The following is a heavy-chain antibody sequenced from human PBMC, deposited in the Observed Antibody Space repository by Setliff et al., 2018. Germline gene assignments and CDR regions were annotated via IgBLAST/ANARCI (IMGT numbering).Heavy chain of an antibody. J-gene: IGHJ6*02. Sequence: ASVKVSCKASGYTFTSYYMNWVRQAPGQGFEWMGIINSSGGSTSYPQKFQGRVTITADESTSTAYMELSSLRSEDTAVYYCAYGMDVWGQGTTVTVSS. CDR3: AYGMDV. CDR1: GYTFTSYY. V-gene: IGHV1-46*01. CDR2: INSSGGST.